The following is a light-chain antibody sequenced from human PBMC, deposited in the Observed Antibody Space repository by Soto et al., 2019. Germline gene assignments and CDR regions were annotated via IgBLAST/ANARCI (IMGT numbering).Light chain of an antibody. V-gene: IGKV3-11*01. Sequence: EIVLTQSPATLSLSPGERATLSCRASQSVSSYLAWYQQKPGQAPRLLIYDASNRATGIPARFSGSGSGTDFTLTISSLEPEDVAVYYCQQRSNWPLHTFGGGTKVEIK. CDR3: QQRSNWPLHT. J-gene: IGKJ4*01. CDR1: QSVSSY. CDR2: DAS.